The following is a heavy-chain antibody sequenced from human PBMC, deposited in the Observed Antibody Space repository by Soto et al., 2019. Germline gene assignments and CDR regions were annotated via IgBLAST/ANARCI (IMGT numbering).Heavy chain of an antibody. CDR3: AKDTDCSGGSCYWVYYYYYGMDV. J-gene: IGHJ6*02. CDR1: GFTFSSYG. V-gene: IGHV3-30*18. CDR2: ISYDGSNK. Sequence: GGSLRLSCAASGFTFSSYGMHWVRQAPGKGLEWVAVISYDGSNKYYADSVKGRFTISRDNSKNTLYLQMNSLRAEDTAVYYCAKDTDCSGGSCYWVYYYYYGMDVWGQGTTVTVSS. D-gene: IGHD2-15*01.